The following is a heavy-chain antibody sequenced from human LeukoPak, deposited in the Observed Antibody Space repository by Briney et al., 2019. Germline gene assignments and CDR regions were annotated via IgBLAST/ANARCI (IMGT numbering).Heavy chain of an antibody. Sequence: GGSLRLSCTASGFTFSRYWMHWVRQAPGKGLVWVSRINSEGSTTSYADSVKGRFTISRDNAKSTLYLQMNSLRAEDTAVYYCATYDSSVYYYVFDYWGQGTLVTVSS. CDR2: INSEGSTT. J-gene: IGHJ4*02. CDR3: ATYDSSVYYYVFDY. V-gene: IGHV3-74*01. CDR1: GFTFSRYW. D-gene: IGHD3-22*01.